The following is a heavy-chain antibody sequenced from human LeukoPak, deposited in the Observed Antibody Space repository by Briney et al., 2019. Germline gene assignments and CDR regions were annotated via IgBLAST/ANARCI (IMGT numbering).Heavy chain of an antibody. J-gene: IGHJ4*02. CDR3: ARDYGNAGGLFDY. CDR2: ISSSSSYI. CDR1: GFTFSSYS. Sequence: GGSLRLSCAASGFTFSSYSMNWVRQAPGKGLEWVSSISSSSSYIYYADSVKGRFTISRDNAKNSLYLQMNSLRAEDTAVYYCARDYGNAGGLFDYWGQGTLVTVSS. D-gene: IGHD4-11*01. V-gene: IGHV3-21*01.